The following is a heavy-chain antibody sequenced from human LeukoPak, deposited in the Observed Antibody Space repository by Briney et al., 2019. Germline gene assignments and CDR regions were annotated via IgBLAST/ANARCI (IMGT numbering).Heavy chain of an antibody. Sequence: ASVKVSCKASGYTFTSYAISWVRQAPGQGLEWMGGIIPIFGTANYAQKFQGRVTITTDESTSTAYMELSSLRSEDTAVYYCARVSYCGGDCSTGAFDIWGQGAMVTVSS. CDR2: IIPIFGTA. CDR1: GYTFTSYA. V-gene: IGHV1-69*05. CDR3: ARVSYCGGDCSTGAFDI. D-gene: IGHD2-21*02. J-gene: IGHJ3*02.